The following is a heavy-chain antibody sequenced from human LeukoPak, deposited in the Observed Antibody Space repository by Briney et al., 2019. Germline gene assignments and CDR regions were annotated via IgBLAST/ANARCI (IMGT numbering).Heavy chain of an antibody. J-gene: IGHJ4*02. CDR2: INHSGST. CDR3: AREGYSSSWYLGY. Sequence: PSETLSLTCAVYGGSFSGYYWSWIRQPPGKGLEWIGEINHSGSTNYNPSLKSRVTISVDTSKNQLSLKLSSVTAADTAVYYCAREGYSSSWYLGYWGQGTLVTVSS. CDR1: GGSFSGYY. D-gene: IGHD6-13*01. V-gene: IGHV4-34*01.